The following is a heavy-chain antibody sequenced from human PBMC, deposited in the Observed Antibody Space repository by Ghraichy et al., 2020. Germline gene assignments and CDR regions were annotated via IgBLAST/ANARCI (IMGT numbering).Heavy chain of an antibody. CDR2: IFYSGST. CDR1: GGSISSYY. CDR3: ATGGAYFDN. Sequence: SETLSLTCTVSGGSISSYYWSWIRQPPGKGLEWIGYIFYSGSTNFSPSLKSRVTLSVDTSKNQFSLRLSSVTAADTAVYYCATGGAYFDNWGQGTLVTVSS. J-gene: IGHJ4*02. V-gene: IGHV4-59*01. D-gene: IGHD3-10*01.